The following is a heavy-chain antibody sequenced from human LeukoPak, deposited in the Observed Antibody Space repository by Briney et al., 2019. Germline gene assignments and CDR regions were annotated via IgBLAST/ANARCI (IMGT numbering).Heavy chain of an antibody. Sequence: SETLSLTCIVSGGSITTYYWSWIRQPPGKGLEWIGYIYYSGSTNYNPSLKSRVTISVDTSKNQFSLKLSSVTAADTAVYYCARELSYSSGWSQFDYWGQGTLVTVSS. D-gene: IGHD6-19*01. CDR3: ARELSYSSGWSQFDY. CDR2: IYYSGST. CDR1: GGSITTYY. V-gene: IGHV4-59*01. J-gene: IGHJ4*02.